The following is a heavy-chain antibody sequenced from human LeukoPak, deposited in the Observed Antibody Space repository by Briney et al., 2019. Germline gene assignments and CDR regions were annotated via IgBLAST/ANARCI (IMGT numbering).Heavy chain of an antibody. J-gene: IGHJ6*02. CDR2: ISSSSSYI. V-gene: IGHV3-21*04. D-gene: IGHD3-16*01. CDR3: AKVGGGVRETTRYYYYYGMDV. Sequence: KPGGSLRLSCAASGFTFSSYSMNWVRQAPGKGLEWVSSISSSSSYIYYADSVEGRFTISRDNAMNSLYLQMNSLRAEDTAVYYCAKVGGGVRETTRYYYYYGMDVWGQGTTVTVSS. CDR1: GFTFSSYS.